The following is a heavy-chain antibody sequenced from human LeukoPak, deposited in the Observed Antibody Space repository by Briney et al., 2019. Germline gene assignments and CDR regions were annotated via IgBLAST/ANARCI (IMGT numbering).Heavy chain of an antibody. V-gene: IGHV3-30*02. CDR1: GFTFSNYW. Sequence: GGSLRLSCAASGFTFSNYWMSWVRQAPGKGLEWVAFIRYDGSNKYYADSVKGRFTISRDNSKNTLYLQMNSLRAEDTAVYYCAKDQQQLVPYFDYWGQGTLVTVSS. CDR3: AKDQQQLVPYFDY. J-gene: IGHJ4*02. CDR2: IRYDGSNK. D-gene: IGHD6-13*01.